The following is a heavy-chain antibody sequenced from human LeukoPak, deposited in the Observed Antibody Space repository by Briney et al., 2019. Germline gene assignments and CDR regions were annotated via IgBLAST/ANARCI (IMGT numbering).Heavy chain of an antibody. V-gene: IGHV3-11*01. Sequence: GGSLRLSCAASGFTFSDYYMSWIRQAPGKGLEWVSYISSSGSTIYYADSVKGRFTISRDNAKNSLYLQMNSLRAEDTAVYYCAKDTGNGRLVPDYWGQGTLVTVSS. J-gene: IGHJ4*02. CDR3: AKDTGNGRLVPDY. CDR2: ISSSGSTI. D-gene: IGHD4-23*01. CDR1: GFTFSDYY.